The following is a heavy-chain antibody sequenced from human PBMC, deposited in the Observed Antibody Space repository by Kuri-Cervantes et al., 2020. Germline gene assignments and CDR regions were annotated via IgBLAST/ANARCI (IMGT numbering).Heavy chain of an antibody. CDR2: IYYSGST. V-gene: IGHV4-39*07. CDR1: GGSISSSSYY. J-gene: IGHJ5*02. Sequence: CTVSGGSISSSSYYWGWIRQPPGKGLEWIGSIYYSGSTYYNPSLKSRVTISVDTSKNQFSLKLSSVTAADTAVYYCAPFNTYYDILTGYWENWFDPWGQGTLVTVSS. CDR3: APFNTYYDILTGYWENWFDP. D-gene: IGHD3-9*01.